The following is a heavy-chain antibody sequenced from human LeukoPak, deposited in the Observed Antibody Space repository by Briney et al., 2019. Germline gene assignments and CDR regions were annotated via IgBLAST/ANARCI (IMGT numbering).Heavy chain of an antibody. CDR2: ISGSGGST. V-gene: IGHV3-23*01. CDR3: AKELPAALRYFDWLYPYYYGMDV. Sequence: GGSLRLSCAASGFTFSSYAMSWVRQAPGKGLEWVSAISGSGGSTYYADSVKGRFTISRDNSKNTLYLQMNSLRAEDTAVYYCAKELPAALRYFDWLYPYYYGMDVWGQGTTVTVSS. CDR1: GFTFSSYA. J-gene: IGHJ6*02. D-gene: IGHD3-9*01.